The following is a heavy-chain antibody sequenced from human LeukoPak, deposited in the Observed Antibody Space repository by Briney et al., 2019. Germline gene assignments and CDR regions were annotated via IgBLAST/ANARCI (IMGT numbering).Heavy chain of an antibody. V-gene: IGHV4-59*01. J-gene: IGHJ4*02. CDR2: IYYSGST. Sequence: SETLSLTCTVSGGSISSYYWSWIRQPPGKGLEWIGYIYYSGSTNYNPSLKSRVTISVDTSKNQFSLKLSSVTAADTAVYYCAREDSYGRVDYWGQGTLVTVSS. CDR1: GGSISSYY. CDR3: AREDSYGRVDY. D-gene: IGHD5-18*01.